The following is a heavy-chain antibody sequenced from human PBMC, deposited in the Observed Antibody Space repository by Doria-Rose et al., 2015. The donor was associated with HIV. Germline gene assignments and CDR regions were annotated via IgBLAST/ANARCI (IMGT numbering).Heavy chain of an antibody. J-gene: IGHJ4*02. V-gene: IGHV2-26*01. D-gene: IGHD6-13*01. CDR1: GVSLSSPGMG. CDR2: IFSDDER. Sequence: QESGPVLVKPTETLTLTCTVSGVSLSSPGMGVSWIRQPPGKALEWLANIFSDDERSYKTSLKSRLTISRDTSRSQVVLTMTDMDPVDPATYYCARIKSSRWYHKYYFDFWGQGTLVIVSA. CDR3: ARIKSSRWYHKYYFDF.